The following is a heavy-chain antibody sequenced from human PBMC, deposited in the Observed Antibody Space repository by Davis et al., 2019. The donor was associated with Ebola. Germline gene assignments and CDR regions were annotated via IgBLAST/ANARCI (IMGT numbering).Heavy chain of an antibody. J-gene: IGHJ4*02. CDR1: GGTFSSYT. D-gene: IGHD2-2*01. Sequence: SVKVSCKASGGTFSSYTISWVRQAPGQGLEWMGGIIPIFGAANYAQKFQGRVMITADESTSTAYMELSSLRSEDTAVYYCAGHGRRLVGYFDSWGQGTLVTVSS. CDR2: IIPIFGAA. V-gene: IGHV1-69*13. CDR3: AGHGRRLVGYFDS.